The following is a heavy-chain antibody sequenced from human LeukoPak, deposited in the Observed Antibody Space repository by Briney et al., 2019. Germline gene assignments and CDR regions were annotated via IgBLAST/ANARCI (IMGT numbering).Heavy chain of an antibody. V-gene: IGHV3-23*01. CDR2: ISGSGGDT. Sequence: PGGSLRLSCTASGFTFSSYAMSWVRQAPGKGLEWVSGISGSGGDTVYAGSVKGRFTISRDNSRNTLSLQMNSLRAEGTAVYYCAKSHRGYAPRRTYYYYMDVWGKGTTVTVSS. CDR1: GFTFSSYA. J-gene: IGHJ6*03. CDR3: AKSHRGYAPRRTYYYYMDV. D-gene: IGHD5-12*01.